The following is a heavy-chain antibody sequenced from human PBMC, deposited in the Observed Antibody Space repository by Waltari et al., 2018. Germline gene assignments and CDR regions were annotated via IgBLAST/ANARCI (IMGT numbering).Heavy chain of an antibody. CDR1: GYTFTGYA. D-gene: IGHD3-22*01. CDR3: LRDSSGSHFDY. V-gene: IGHV1-2*06. J-gene: IGHJ4*02. CDR2: INPKNGDT. Sequence: LVQSGAEVKKPGASGKVSCKASGYTFTGYAILWVRPAPGQGLEWMGRINPKNGDTHYAQKFQGRVAMTTDTSTNTAFMELHSLRSDDTAVYYCLRDSSGSHFDYWGQGTLVTVSS.